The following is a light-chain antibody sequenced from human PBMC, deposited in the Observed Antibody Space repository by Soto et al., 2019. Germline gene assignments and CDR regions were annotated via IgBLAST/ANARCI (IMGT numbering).Light chain of an antibody. CDR1: QSVTGSY. J-gene: IGKJ3*01. V-gene: IGKV3-20*01. CDR3: PHYGSSPPLT. CDR2: GAS. Sequence: EIVLTQSPGTLSLSPGERATLSCRASQSVTGSYLAWYQQKPGQAPRLLIYGASTRASGIPARFSGSGSGTDFTLTISRLEPEDFAVYYCPHYGSSPPLTFGPGTKVDIK.